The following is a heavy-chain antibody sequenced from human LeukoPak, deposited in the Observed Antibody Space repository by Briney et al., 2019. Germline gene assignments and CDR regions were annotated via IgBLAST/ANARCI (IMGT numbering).Heavy chain of an antibody. V-gene: IGHV4-38-2*01. CDR1: GHSTTRGYY. CDR2: FFQSEKS. D-gene: IGHD3-10*02. J-gene: IGHJ4*02. Sequence: SETLSLTCGISGHSTTRGYYWAWLRQSPGKGPEWIATFFQSEKSFYNASLESRVIMSLDTSKGQFSLNLTSVTAADTAVYYCARVLPVPYLLDSWGQGTHVTVSS. CDR3: ARVLPVPYLLDS.